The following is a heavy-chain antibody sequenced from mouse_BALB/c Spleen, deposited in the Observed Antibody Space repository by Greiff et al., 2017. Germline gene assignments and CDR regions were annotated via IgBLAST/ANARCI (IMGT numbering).Heavy chain of an antibody. CDR1: GYSITSDYA. CDR2: ISYSGST. V-gene: IGHV3-2*02. D-gene: IGHD2-3*01. CDR3: ARWGWLPYYYAMDY. Sequence: EVQLVESGPGLVKPSQSLSLTCTVTGYSITSDYAWNWIRQFPGNKLEWMGYISYSGSTSYNPSLKSRISITRDTSKNQFFLQLNSVTTEDTATYYCARWGWLPYYYAMDYWGQGTSVTVSS. J-gene: IGHJ4*01.